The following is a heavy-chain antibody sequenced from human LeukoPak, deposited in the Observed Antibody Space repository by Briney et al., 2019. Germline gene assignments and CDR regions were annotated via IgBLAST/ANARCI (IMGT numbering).Heavy chain of an antibody. V-gene: IGHV3-30*02. J-gene: IGHJ4*02. CDR3: AKVREKVVAASYFDY. D-gene: IGHD2-15*01. Sequence: DSVKGRFTISRDNSKNTLYLQMNSLRAEDTAVYYCAKVREKVVAASYFDYWGQGTLVTVSS.